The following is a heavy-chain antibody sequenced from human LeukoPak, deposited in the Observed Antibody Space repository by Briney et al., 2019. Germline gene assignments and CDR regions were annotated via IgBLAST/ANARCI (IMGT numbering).Heavy chain of an antibody. Sequence: SETLSLTCTVSGGSISSYYWSWIRQPAGKGLEWIGRISSSGSTNYNPSLKSRVTISVDTSKNQFSLKLSSVTAADTAVYFCARGPYSYDSSGAFDIWGQGTMVSVSS. CDR1: GGSISSYY. CDR2: ISSSGST. CDR3: ARGPYSYDSSGAFDI. J-gene: IGHJ3*02. V-gene: IGHV4-4*07. D-gene: IGHD3-22*01.